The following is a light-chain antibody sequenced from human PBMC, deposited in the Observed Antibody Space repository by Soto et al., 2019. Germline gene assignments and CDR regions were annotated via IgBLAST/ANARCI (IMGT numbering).Light chain of an antibody. CDR1: SGHSNYA. CDR2: LNSDGSH. CDR3: QTWGSGIVV. Sequence: QPVLTQSPSASASLGASVKLTCTLSSGHSNYAIAWHQKQSEKGPRYLMKLNSDGSHSKGDGIPDRFSGSSSGAERYLTISILQSEDEADYYCQTWGSGIVVFGGGTKLTVL. V-gene: IGLV4-69*01. J-gene: IGLJ2*01.